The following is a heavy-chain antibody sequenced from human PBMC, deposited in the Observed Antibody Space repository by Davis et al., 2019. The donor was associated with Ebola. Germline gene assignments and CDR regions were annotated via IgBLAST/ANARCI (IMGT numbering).Heavy chain of an antibody. Sequence: GESLKISCEGSGYTFVNYWIGWVRQKPGKGLEWMGMIYPSDSDTRYSPSFQGQVIISADESISTAYLQWNTLQASDTAVYYCARLYGPGHYLNWYFNLWGRGTLVTVSS. CDR3: ARLYGPGHYLNWYFNL. V-gene: IGHV5-51*01. D-gene: IGHD3-10*01. CDR2: IYPSDSDT. J-gene: IGHJ2*01. CDR1: GYTFVNYW.